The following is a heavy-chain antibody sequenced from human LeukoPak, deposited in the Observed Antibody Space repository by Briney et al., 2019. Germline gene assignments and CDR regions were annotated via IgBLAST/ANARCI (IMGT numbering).Heavy chain of an antibody. Sequence: SETLSLTCTVSGGSISSYYWSWIRQPPGEGLEWIGYIYYSGSTNYNPSLKSRVTISVDTSKNQFSLKLSSVTAADTAVYYCARHGGPSTHFDYWGQGTLVTVSS. V-gene: IGHV4-59*08. CDR1: GGSISSYY. CDR3: ARHGGPSTHFDY. D-gene: IGHD3-10*01. CDR2: IYYSGST. J-gene: IGHJ4*02.